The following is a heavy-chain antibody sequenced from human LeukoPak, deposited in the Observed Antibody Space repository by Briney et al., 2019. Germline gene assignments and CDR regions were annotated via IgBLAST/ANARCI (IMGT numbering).Heavy chain of an antibody. CDR2: ISAYNGNT. CDR3: ARTVAYGDASGAYYFDY. CDR1: AYTFTSYG. V-gene: IGHV1-18*01. Sequence: GASVKVSCKASAYTFTSYGISWVRQAPGQGLEWMGWISAYNGNTNYAQKLQGRVTMTTDTSTSTAYMELRSLRSDDTAVYYCARTVAYGDASGAYYFDYWGQGTLVTVSS. J-gene: IGHJ4*02. D-gene: IGHD4-17*01.